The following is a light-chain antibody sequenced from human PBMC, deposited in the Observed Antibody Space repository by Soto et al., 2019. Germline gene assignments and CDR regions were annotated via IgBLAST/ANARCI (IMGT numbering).Light chain of an antibody. Sequence: QSVLTQPPSASGTPGQRVTISCSGSSSNIGSNTVNWYQHLPGTAPKLLIYSNDQRPSGVPDRFSGSKSGTSASLALSGLQSEDEADYYCAVWDGSPNGPNWVFGGGTKLTVL. CDR3: AVWDGSPNGPNWV. CDR2: SND. J-gene: IGLJ3*02. CDR1: SSNIGSNT. V-gene: IGLV1-44*01.